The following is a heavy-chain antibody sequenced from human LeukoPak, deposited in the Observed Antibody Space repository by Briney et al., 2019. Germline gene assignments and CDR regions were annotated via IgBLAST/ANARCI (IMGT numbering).Heavy chain of an antibody. CDR2: ISDDGRRK. Sequence: GGSLRLSCAASGFSFISYGMHWVRQAPGKGLEWVGVISDDGRRKGYADSVKGRFTVSRDNSKDTLYLQMNSLRAEDTAVYYCAKRPSDYGDYVSYFDYWGQGTLVTVSS. J-gene: IGHJ4*02. V-gene: IGHV3-30*18. D-gene: IGHD4-17*01. CDR1: GFSFISYG. CDR3: AKRPSDYGDYVSYFDY.